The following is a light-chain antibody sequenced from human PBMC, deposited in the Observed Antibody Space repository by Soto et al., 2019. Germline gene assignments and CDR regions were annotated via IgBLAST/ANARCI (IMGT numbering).Light chain of an antibody. CDR1: SSNIGAPYD. J-gene: IGLJ3*02. V-gene: IGLV1-40*01. Sequence: QSVLTQPPSVSGAPGQRVTISCSGNSSNIGAPYDVHWYQQLPGTAPKLLIYSNNNRPSGVPDRFSGSKSGTSASLAITGLQAEDEAEYYCQSYDSSLSGSRVFGGGTKVTVL. CDR3: QSYDSSLSGSRV. CDR2: SNN.